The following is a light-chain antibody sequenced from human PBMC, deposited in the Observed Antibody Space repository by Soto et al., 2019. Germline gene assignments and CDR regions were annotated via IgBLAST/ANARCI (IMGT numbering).Light chain of an antibody. CDR2: DAS. CDR3: QQRSNWPPFT. CDR1: QSVSSY. Sequence: EIVLTQSPATLSLSPGARATLSCSASQSVSSYLAWYQQKPGQAPRLLIYDASNRATGIPARFNGSGSGTDFTITIIRLEPDDFAVYYCQQRSNWPPFTFGPGTKVDIK. V-gene: IGKV3-11*01. J-gene: IGKJ3*01.